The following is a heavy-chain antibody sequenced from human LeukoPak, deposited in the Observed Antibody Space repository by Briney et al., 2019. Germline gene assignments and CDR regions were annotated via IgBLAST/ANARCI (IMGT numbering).Heavy chain of an antibody. Sequence: GGSLRLSCTASGFIFNNYGLIWVRQAPGKGLEWVSAISNDGGGTSYADFVKGRFTISRDNSKNTLFLQMNSLRAEDTALYYCAKGSSGYFFDLWGQGTLVTVSS. CDR2: ISNDGGGT. D-gene: IGHD3-22*01. CDR1: GFIFNNYG. J-gene: IGHJ4*02. CDR3: AKGSSGYFFDL. V-gene: IGHV3-23*01.